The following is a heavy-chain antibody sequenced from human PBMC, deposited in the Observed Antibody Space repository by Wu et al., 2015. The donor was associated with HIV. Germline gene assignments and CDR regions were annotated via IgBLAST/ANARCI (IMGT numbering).Heavy chain of an antibody. D-gene: IGHD3-22*01. CDR2: INPSSGDS. CDR1: GYSFPHKF. J-gene: IGHJ4*02. Sequence: QVQLVQSGAEVRKPGASVKISCRPYGYSFPHKFIHWVRRAPGQGFEWMGLINPSSGDSISAQKFRGRATLTRETTANRVYLELRSLRSDDTAFYYCARESIDMDSNGKRAHRGHYFDYWGQGTEVTVSS. CDR3: ARESIDMDSNGKRAHRGHYFDY. V-gene: IGHV1-46*01.